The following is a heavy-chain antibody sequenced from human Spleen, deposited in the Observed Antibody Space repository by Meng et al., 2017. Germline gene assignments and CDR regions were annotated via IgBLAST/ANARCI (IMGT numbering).Heavy chain of an antibody. D-gene: IGHD3-16*02. CDR1: GFTVSHNY. V-gene: IGHV3-7*04. CDR3: ARGIWGSFRHYYFDY. CDR2: IKEDGSEK. Sequence: GGSLRLSCAASGFTVSHNYMSWVRQAPGKGLEWVANIKEDGSEKYFVDALRGRFTISRDNAKNSLFLQMNRLRAEDTAVYYCARGIWGSFRHYYFDYWGQGTLVTVSS. J-gene: IGHJ4*02.